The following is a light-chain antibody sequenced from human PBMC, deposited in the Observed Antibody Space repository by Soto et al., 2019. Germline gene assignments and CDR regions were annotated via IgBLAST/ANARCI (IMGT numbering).Light chain of an antibody. V-gene: IGLV1-47*01. J-gene: IGLJ3*02. CDR1: ISNIGRNF. CDR3: AGWDDTLDAQV. CDR2: RNN. Sequence: QSVLTQSPSASGTPGQRVTISCSGSISNIGRNFVYWYQHVPGTAPRLLIQRNNERPSGVPDRFSGSKSGTSVSLAISGLRSDDEATYYCAGWDDTLDAQVFGGGTKLTVL.